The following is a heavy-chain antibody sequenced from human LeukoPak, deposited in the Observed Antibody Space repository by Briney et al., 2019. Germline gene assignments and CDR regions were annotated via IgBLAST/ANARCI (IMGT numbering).Heavy chain of an antibody. CDR3: ARIVGATSEN. CDR1: GYSISGGNY. J-gene: IGHJ4*02. Sequence: SETLSLTCSVSGYSISGGNYWGWIRQPPGKGLEWIGSIYHSGSTYYNPSFNSRVTISLVTSKNQFSLKLNSVTAADTAVYYCARIVGATSENWGQGTLVTVSS. D-gene: IGHD1-26*01. CDR2: IYHSGST. V-gene: IGHV4-38-2*01.